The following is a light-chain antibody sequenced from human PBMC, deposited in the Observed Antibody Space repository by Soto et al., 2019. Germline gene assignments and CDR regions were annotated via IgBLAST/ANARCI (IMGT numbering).Light chain of an antibody. CDR1: QSISSW. CDR2: DAS. V-gene: IGKV1-5*01. CDR3: QQYNSYSPT. J-gene: IGKJ1*01. Sequence: DIQMTQSPSTLSASVGDRVTITCRASQSISSWLAWYQQKPGKAPKLLIYDASSLESGVPSRFSGSGSGTEFTLTISSLQPDDLATYYCQQYNSYSPTFGQGTKV.